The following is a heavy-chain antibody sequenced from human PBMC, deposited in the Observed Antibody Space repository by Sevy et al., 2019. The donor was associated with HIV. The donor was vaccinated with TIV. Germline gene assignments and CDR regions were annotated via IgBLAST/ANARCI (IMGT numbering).Heavy chain of an antibody. V-gene: IGHV3-7*03. CDR2: IKQDGSEK. D-gene: IGHD3-10*01. J-gene: IGHJ4*02. CDR3: ARAGGYYGSGSDRDY. Sequence: GESLKISCAASGFTFSSYWMSWVRQAPGKGLEWVANIKQDGSEKYYVDSVKGRFTISRDNAKNSLYLQMNSLRAEDTAVYYCARAGGYYGSGSDRDYWGQGTLVTVSS. CDR1: GFTFSSYW.